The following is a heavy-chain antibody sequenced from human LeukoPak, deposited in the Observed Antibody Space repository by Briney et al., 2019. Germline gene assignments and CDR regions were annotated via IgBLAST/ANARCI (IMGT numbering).Heavy chain of an antibody. J-gene: IGHJ6*02. Sequence: SETLSLTCAVYGGSFSDYYWSWIRQPPGEGLEWIGEINHSGSSNYNPSLKSRVTISLDTSKDHFSLSLRSVTAADTAVYFCARGTYDSYGMDVWGQGTTVTVSS. CDR2: INHSGSS. V-gene: IGHV4-34*01. CDR3: ARGTYDSYGMDV. CDR1: GGSFSDYY. D-gene: IGHD3-10*01.